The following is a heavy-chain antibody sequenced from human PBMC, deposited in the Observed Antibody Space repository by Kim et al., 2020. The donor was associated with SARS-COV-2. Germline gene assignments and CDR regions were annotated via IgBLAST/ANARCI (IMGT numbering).Heavy chain of an antibody. Sequence: GESLKISCKGSGYRFTSYWISWVRQMPGKGLEWMGRIDLSDSYAKCSPSFQGHVTISADKSISTAYLQWSSLKASDTAMYYCARHGHEYSTSSYYYYGMDVWGLGTTVTVSS. CDR3: ARHGHEYSTSSYYYYGMDV. CDR1: GYRFTSYW. V-gene: IGHV5-10-1*01. D-gene: IGHD6-6*01. J-gene: IGHJ6*02. CDR2: IDLSDSYA.